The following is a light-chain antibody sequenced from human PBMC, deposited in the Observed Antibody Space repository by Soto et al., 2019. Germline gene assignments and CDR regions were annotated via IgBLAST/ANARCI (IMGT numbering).Light chain of an antibody. CDR3: AAWDDSLSGVV. J-gene: IGLJ2*01. V-gene: IGLV1-47*01. CDR2: RNS. Sequence: QSVLTQPPSASGTPGQRVTISCSGSSSNIGSNYVYWYQQLPGTAPKLLIYRNSQRPSEVPDRFSGSKSGTSASLAISGLRYEVLVDFDCAAWDDSLSGVVFGGDNKLTVL. CDR1: SSNIGSNY.